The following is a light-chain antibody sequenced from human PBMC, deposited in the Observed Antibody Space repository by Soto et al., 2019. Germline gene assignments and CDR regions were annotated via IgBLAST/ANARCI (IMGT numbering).Light chain of an antibody. Sequence: IQVTQTPSSLSASVGDRVTITCRASQSVTIWLAWYQQKPGKAPKLLVYSASNLQSGVPSRFSGSGSGTNFTLTISDLQPEAFTTYYCQKSDSTPWTFGQGTKVDNK. V-gene: IGKV1-39*01. CDR3: QKSDSTPWT. CDR1: QSVTIW. J-gene: IGKJ1*01. CDR2: SAS.